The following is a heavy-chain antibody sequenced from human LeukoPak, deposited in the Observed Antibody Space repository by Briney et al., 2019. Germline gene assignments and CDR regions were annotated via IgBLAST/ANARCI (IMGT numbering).Heavy chain of an antibody. V-gene: IGHV3-48*03. J-gene: IGHJ4*02. CDR3: ARARSIFRY. D-gene: IGHD2-21*01. CDR2: ISSSGSTI. Sequence: GGSLRLSCAASGFTFSSYEMNWVRQAPGKGLEWVSYISSSGSTIYYADSVKGRFTISRDNAKNSLYLQMNSLRAEDTAVYYCARARSIFRYWGQGTLVTVSS. CDR1: GFTFSSYE.